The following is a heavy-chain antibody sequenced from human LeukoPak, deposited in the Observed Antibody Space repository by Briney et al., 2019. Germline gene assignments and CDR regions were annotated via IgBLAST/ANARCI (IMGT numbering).Heavy chain of an antibody. V-gene: IGHV4-34*01. CDR3: ARLYGARDY. D-gene: IGHD4-17*01. CDR2: INHSGST. J-gene: IGHJ4*02. Sequence: SETLSLTCAVYGGSFSGYYWSWIRQPPGKGLEWMGEINHSGSTNYNPSLKSRVTISVDTSKNQFSLKLSSVTAADTAVYYCARLYGARDYWGQGTLVTVSS. CDR1: GGSFSGYY.